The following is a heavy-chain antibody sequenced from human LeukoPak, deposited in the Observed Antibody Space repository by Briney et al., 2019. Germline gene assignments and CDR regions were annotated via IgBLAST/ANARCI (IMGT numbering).Heavy chain of an antibody. V-gene: IGHV1-69*01. CDR3: ARSGYDYRDKRNNWFDP. Sequence: SVKVSCKASGGTFSSYAISWVRQAPGQGLEWMGGTIPIFGTANYAQKFQGRVTITADESTSTAYMELSSLRSEDTAVYYCARSGYDYRDKRNNWFDPWGQGTLVTVSS. D-gene: IGHD5-12*01. CDR2: TIPIFGTA. J-gene: IGHJ5*02. CDR1: GGTFSSYA.